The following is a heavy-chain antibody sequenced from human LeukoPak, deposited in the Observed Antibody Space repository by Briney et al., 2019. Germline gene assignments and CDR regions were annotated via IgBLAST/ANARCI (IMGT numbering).Heavy chain of an antibody. D-gene: IGHD3-9*01. CDR1: GFTFRNAW. CDR3: TTDFISYYDILTGYYTSVDY. J-gene: IGHJ4*02. CDR2: IKSKTDGGTT. Sequence: GGSLRLSCGASGFTFRNAWMSWVRQAPGKGLEWVGRIKSKTDGGTTDYAAPVKGRFTISRDDSKNTLYLQMNSLKTEDTAVYYCTTDFISYYDILTGYYTSVDYWGQGTLVTVSS. V-gene: IGHV3-15*01.